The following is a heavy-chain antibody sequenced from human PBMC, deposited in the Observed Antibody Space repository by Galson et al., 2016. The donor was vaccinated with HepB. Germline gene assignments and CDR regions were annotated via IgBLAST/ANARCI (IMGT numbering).Heavy chain of an antibody. CDR1: GYTLSDLS. D-gene: IGHD3-22*01. CDR3: VRDRHLAGSAYPYIFDL. Sequence: SVKVSCKVSGYTLSDLSIHWVRQVPGEGLEWMGGFDPDEGEIVYAQKFQGRIAISAGSMTTTAYMELSSLTSEDTAVYYCVRDRHLAGSAYPYIFDLWGQATLVTVSS. CDR2: FDPDEGEI. V-gene: IGHV1-24*01. J-gene: IGHJ4*02.